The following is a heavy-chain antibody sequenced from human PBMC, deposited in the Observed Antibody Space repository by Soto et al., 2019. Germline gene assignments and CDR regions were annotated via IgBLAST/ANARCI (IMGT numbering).Heavy chain of an antibody. CDR2: ISAYNGNT. D-gene: IGHD4-17*01. Sequence: ASVKVSCTASGYTFTSYGISWVRQAPGQGLEWMGWISAYNGNTNYAQKLQGRVTMTTDTSTSTAYMELRSLRSDDTAVYYCARAAKGTVTTARYSWFDPWGQGTLVTVSS. V-gene: IGHV1-18*01. CDR3: ARAAKGTVTTARYSWFDP. J-gene: IGHJ5*02. CDR1: GYTFTSYG.